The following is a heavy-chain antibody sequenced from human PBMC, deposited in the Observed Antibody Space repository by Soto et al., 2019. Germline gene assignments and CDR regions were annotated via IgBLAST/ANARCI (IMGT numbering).Heavy chain of an antibody. D-gene: IGHD3-22*01. CDR3: ASTYYNASSWPFDY. CDR1: GGSISSGNYY. CDR2: IYYSGST. J-gene: IGHJ4*02. V-gene: IGHV4-31*03. Sequence: SETLSLTCTVSGGSISSGNYYWSWIRQHPGKGLEWIGYIYYSGSTYYNPSLKSRVTISVDTSKNQFSLKLSSVTAADTAVYYCASTYYNASSWPFDYWGQGTLVTVS.